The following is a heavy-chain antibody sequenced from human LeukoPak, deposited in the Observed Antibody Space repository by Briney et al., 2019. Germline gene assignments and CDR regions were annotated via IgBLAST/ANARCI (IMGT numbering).Heavy chain of an antibody. Sequence: GGSLRLSCAASGFTFSSYWMHWVRQAPGKGLVWVSRINSDGSSTSYADSVKGRFTISRDNAKKTLYLQMNSLRAEDTAVYYCASKFWSGYYPYYYYMDVWGKGTTVTVSS. CDR1: GFTFSSYW. J-gene: IGHJ6*03. D-gene: IGHD3-3*01. V-gene: IGHV3-74*01. CDR2: INSDGSST. CDR3: ASKFWSGYYPYYYYMDV.